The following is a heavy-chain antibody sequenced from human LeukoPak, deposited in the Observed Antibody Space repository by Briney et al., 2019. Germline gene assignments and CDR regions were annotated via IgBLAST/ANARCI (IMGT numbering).Heavy chain of an antibody. V-gene: IGHV4-39*01. CDR3: ASTTVTTPFDC. D-gene: IGHD4-11*01. Sequence: KASETLSLTCTVSGGSISSSSYYWGWIRQPPGKGLEWIGSIYYSGSTYYNPSLKSRVTISVDTSKNQFSLKLSSVTAADTAVYYCASTTVTTPFDCWGQGTLVTVSS. CDR1: GGSISSSSYY. CDR2: IYYSGST. J-gene: IGHJ4*02.